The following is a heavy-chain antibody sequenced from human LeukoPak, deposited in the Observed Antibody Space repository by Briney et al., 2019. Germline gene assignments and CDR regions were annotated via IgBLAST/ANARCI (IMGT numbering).Heavy chain of an antibody. V-gene: IGHV4-61*02. CDR2: IYTSGST. CDR3: ARDGGGYNSFDI. J-gene: IGHJ3*02. CDR1: GGSISSGSYY. D-gene: IGHD5-24*01. Sequence: KTSETLSLTCTVSGGSISSGSYYWSWIRQPAGKGLEWIGRIYTSGSTNYNPSLKSRVTISVDTSKNQFSLKLSSVTAADTAVYYCARDGGGYNSFDIWGQGTMVTVSS.